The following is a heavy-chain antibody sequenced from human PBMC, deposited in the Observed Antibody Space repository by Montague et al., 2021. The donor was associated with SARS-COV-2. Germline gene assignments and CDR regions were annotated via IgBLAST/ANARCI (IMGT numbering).Heavy chain of an antibody. CDR3: ARDARYDFWSGYYFDY. CDR2: ISSSSSYI. D-gene: IGHD3-3*01. CDR1: GFTFSSYS. Sequence: SLRLSWAASGFTFSSYSMNWVRQAPGKGLEWVSSISSSSSYIYYADSVKGRFTISRDNAKNSLYLQMNSLRAEDTAVYYCARDARYDFWSGYYFDYWGQGTLVTVSP. V-gene: IGHV3-21*01. J-gene: IGHJ4*02.